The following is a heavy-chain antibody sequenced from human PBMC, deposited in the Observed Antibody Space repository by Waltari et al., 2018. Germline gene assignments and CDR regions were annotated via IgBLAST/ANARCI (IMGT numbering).Heavy chain of an antibody. CDR2: ITYDGSNK. CDR3: ARDLITVIQGALGY. D-gene: IGHD3-10*01. Sequence: QVQLVESGGGVVQPGRSLRLSCAASGFTCSNYIMHWVRQAPGKGLEWVAVITYDGSNKYYADSVKGRFTISRVNSKNTLYLQMNSLRVEDTAVYFCARDLITVIQGALGYWGQGTLVTVSS. V-gene: IGHV3-30-3*01. J-gene: IGHJ4*02. CDR1: GFTCSNYI.